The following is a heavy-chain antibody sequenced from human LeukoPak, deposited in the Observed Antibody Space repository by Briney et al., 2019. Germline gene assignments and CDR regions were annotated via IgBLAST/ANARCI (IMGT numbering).Heavy chain of an antibody. D-gene: IGHD3-10*01. J-gene: IGHJ3*02. CDR2: SYYSGST. CDR3: ARRQYYGSGSYYPPPDAFDI. V-gene: IGHV4-39*01. CDR1: GGSISSSSYY. Sequence: PSETLSLTCTVSGGSISSSSYYWGWIRQPRGKGLEWIGSSYYSGSTYYNPSLKSRVTISVDTSKNQFSLKLSSVTAADTAVYYCARRQYYGSGSYYPPPDAFDIWGQGTMVTVSS.